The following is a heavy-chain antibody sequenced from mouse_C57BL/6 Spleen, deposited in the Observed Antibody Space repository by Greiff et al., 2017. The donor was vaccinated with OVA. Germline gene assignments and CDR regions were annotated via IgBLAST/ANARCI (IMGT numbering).Heavy chain of an antibody. CDR1: GYTFTSYW. J-gene: IGHJ4*01. CDR3: ARGTNGNFYYAMDY. CDR2: IYPGSGST. V-gene: IGHV1-55*01. D-gene: IGHD2-1*01. Sequence: QVQLKQPGAELVKPGASVKMSCKASGYTFTSYWITWVKQRPGQGLEWIGDIYPGSGSTNYNEKFKSKATLTVDTSSSTAYMQLSSLTSEDSAVYYCARGTNGNFYYAMDYWGQGTSVTVSS.